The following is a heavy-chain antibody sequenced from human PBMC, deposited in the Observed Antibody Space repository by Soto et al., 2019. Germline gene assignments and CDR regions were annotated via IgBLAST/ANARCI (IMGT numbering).Heavy chain of an antibody. J-gene: IGHJ4*02. CDR2: IYHSGTT. Sequence: SETLSLTCAVSSGSISSSNWWNWVRQPPGKGLEWIGEIYHSGTTNYNPSLKSRVTISVDKSKNQFSLKLSSVTAADTAMYYCARSRGGFGEFQNDFDYWGQGTLVTVSS. D-gene: IGHD3-10*01. V-gene: IGHV4-4*02. CDR3: ARSRGGFGEFQNDFDY. CDR1: SGSISSSNW.